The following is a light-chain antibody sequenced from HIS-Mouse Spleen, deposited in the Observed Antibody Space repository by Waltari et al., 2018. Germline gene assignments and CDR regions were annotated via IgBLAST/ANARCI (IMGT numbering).Light chain of an antibody. V-gene: IGLV3-21*03. CDR3: QVWDSSSDHVV. CDR2: DDS. J-gene: IGLJ2*01. Sequence: SYVLTQPPSVSVAPGKTARITCGGNNIGSKSVPWYQQKPGQAPVLVVYDDSDRPSGILERFSGSNSGNTATLTISRVEAGDEADYYCQVWDSSSDHVVFGGGTKLTVL. CDR1: NIGSKS.